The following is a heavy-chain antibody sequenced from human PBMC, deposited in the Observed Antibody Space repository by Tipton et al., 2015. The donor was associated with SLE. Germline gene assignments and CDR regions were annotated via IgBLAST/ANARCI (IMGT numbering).Heavy chain of an antibody. CDR1: GDSISSYF. CDR3: ARDPYYYDSSEGLAFDI. D-gene: IGHD3-22*01. CDR2: ISYSGST. V-gene: IGHV4-59*01. Sequence: LRLSCTVSGDSISSYFWSWIRQPPGKGLEWIGHISYSGSTSYNPSLKSRVTISLDTSKNQFSLKLRSVTAADTAVYYCARDPYYYDSSEGLAFDIWGPGTMVTVS. J-gene: IGHJ3*02.